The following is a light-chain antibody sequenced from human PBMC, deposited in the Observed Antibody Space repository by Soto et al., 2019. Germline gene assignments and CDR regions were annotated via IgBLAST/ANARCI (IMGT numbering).Light chain of an antibody. J-gene: IGKJ2*01. CDR3: QQSYSTPYT. CDR1: QSISSY. CDR2: ASF. Sequence: DIQMTQSPSSLSVSVGDRVTITCRASQSISSYLNWYQQKPGKAPKLLTYASFNLQSGVPSRFSGRGSGTDFTLTISSLQPEDFATYYCQQSYSTPYTFGQGTKVEIK. V-gene: IGKV1-39*01.